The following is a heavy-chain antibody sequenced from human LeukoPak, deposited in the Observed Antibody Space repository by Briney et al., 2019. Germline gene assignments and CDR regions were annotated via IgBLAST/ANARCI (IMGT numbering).Heavy chain of an antibody. V-gene: IGHV4-39*01. D-gene: IGHD3-10*01. Sequence: SETLSLTCTVSGGSISSSSYYWGWIRQPPGKGLEWIGSIYYSGSTYYNPSLKSRVTISVDTSKNQFSLKLSSVTAADTAVYYCARLQNYYGSGSYYTSRPYFDYWGQGTLVTVSS. CDR3: ARLQNYYGSGSYYTSRPYFDY. CDR1: GGSISSSSYY. CDR2: IYYSGST. J-gene: IGHJ4*02.